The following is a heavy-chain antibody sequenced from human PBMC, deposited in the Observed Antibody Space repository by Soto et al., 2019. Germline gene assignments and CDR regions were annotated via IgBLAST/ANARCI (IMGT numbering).Heavy chain of an antibody. V-gene: IGHV4-34*01. CDR1: GGSFSGYY. CDR2: INHSGST. Sequence: SETLFLTCAVYGGSFSGYYWSWIRQPPGKGLEWIGEINHSGSTNYNPSLKSRVTISVDTSKNQFSLKLSSVTAADTAVYYCATAQGAGWLDSWGQGTLVTVSS. J-gene: IGHJ5*01. D-gene: IGHD1-26*01. CDR3: ATAQGAGWLDS.